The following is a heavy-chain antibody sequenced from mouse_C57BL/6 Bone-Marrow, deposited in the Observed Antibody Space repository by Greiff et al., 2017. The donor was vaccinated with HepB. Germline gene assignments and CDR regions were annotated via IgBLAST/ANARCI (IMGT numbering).Heavy chain of an antibody. J-gene: IGHJ1*03. D-gene: IGHD2-2*01. Sequence: QVQLKESGAELVRPGASVTLSCKASGYTFTDYEMHWVKQTPVHGLEWIGAIDPETGGTAYNQKFKGKAILTADKSSSTAYMELRSLTSEDSAVYYCTRRGTMVTGYFDVWGTGTTVTVSS. V-gene: IGHV1-15*01. CDR2: IDPETGGT. CDR1: GYTFTDYE. CDR3: TRRGTMVTGYFDV.